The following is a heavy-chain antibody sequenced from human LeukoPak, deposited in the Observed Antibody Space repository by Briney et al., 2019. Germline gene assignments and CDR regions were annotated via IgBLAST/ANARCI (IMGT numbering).Heavy chain of an antibody. CDR3: AKVFLGPTDLDSYWVFAPWDTSFDY. J-gene: IGHJ4*02. Sequence: QPGGSLRLXCAASGFTFSSYAMSWDRQAPGKGLEWVSAISGSGGSTYYADSVKGRFTISRDNSKNTLYLQMNSLRAEDTAVYYCAKVFLGPTDLDSYWVFAPWDTSFDYWGQGTLVTVSS. V-gene: IGHV3-23*01. CDR1: GFTFSSYA. D-gene: IGHD1-26*01. CDR2: ISGSGGST.